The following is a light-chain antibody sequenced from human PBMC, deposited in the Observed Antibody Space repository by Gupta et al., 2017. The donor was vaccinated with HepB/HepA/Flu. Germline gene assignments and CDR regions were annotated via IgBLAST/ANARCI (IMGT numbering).Light chain of an antibody. CDR1: QTVNAY. CDR3: QQYEYYYT. V-gene: IGKV3-15*01. CDR2: ESS. J-gene: IGKJ2*01. Sequence: EIEMTQSPATLSVSPGERVTISCRASQTVNAYLACYQQKPGQAHRLIKYESSSRATGIPAMFSGGGSRTVFTLTISSLQYEYLAVYYCQQYEYYYTFGQGTKLEI.